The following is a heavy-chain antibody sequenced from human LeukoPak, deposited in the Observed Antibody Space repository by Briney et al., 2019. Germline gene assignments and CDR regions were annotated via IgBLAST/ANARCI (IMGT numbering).Heavy chain of an antibody. Sequence: GGSLRLSCAASGFTFSSYAMSWVRQAPGKGLEWVSAISGSGGSTYYADSVKGRFTISRDNSKNTLYLQMNSLRAEDTAVYYCAKNGRGYYSGSYRFDYWGQGTLVTVSS. J-gene: IGHJ4*02. D-gene: IGHD1-26*01. CDR2: ISGSGGST. V-gene: IGHV3-23*01. CDR1: GFTFSSYA. CDR3: AKNGRGYYSGSYRFDY.